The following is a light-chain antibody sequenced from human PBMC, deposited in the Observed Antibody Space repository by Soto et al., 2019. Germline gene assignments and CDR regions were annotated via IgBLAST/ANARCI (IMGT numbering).Light chain of an antibody. V-gene: IGKV4-1*01. CDR2: WAS. J-gene: IGKJ4*01. Sequence: DDVMLKSPPSMAVSLGERAAIHCKSRQRILYSSNNKNYLAWYQQKPGQPPKLLIYWASTRESGVPDRFSGSGSGTDFALTISSLQAEDVAVYYCQQYYSTPLTFGGGTKVDIK. CDR1: QRILYSSNNKNY. CDR3: QQYYSTPLT.